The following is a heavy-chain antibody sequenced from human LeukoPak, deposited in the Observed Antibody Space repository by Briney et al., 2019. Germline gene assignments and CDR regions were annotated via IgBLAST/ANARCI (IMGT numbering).Heavy chain of an antibody. D-gene: IGHD3-3*01. CDR2: IYTSGST. J-gene: IGHJ5*02. Sequence: SETLSLTCTVSGGSISSYYWSWLRQPAGKGLEWIGRIYTSGSTNYNPSLKSRVTISVDTSKNQFSLKLSSVTAADTAVYYCARDRVEWLPPSSYNWFDPWGQGTLVTVSS. CDR1: GGSISSYY. CDR3: ARDRVEWLPPSSYNWFDP. V-gene: IGHV4-4*07.